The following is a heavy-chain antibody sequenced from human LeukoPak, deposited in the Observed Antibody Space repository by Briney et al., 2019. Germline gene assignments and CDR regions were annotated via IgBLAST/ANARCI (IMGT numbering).Heavy chain of an antibody. D-gene: IGHD2-2*01. CDR2: ISGSGGST. Sequence: GGSLRLSCAASGFTFSSYAMSWVRQAPGKGLEWVSAISGSGGSTYYADSVKGRFTISRDNSKNTLYLQMNSLRAEDTAVYYCAKGIVVVPAAQQVDPWGQGTLVTVSS. CDR3: AKGIVVVPAAQQVDP. V-gene: IGHV3-23*01. CDR1: GFTFSSYA. J-gene: IGHJ5*02.